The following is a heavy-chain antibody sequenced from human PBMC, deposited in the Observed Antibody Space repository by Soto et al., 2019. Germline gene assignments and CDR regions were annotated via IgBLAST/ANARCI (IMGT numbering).Heavy chain of an antibody. CDR1: GFIFSSHW. D-gene: IGHD3-10*01. J-gene: IGHJ4*02. CDR3: TGGPRPISTGTGAY. Sequence: GGSLRLSCAASGFIFSSHWMHWVRQAPGKGLVGVSHIGPDGSNIWEADSVQGRFTISRDSVNDTLYLQMNNLRAEGSGLYYCTGGPRPISTGTGAYWGQGTQVTVSS. V-gene: IGHV3-74*01. CDR2: IGPDGSNI.